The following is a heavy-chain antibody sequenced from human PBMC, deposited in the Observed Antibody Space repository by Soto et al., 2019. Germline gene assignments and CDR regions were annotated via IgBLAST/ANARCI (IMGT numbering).Heavy chain of an antibody. V-gene: IGHV3-33*01. CDR2: IWDDGSNK. Sequence: QVQLVESGGGVVQPGRSLRLSCAASGFTFSSYGMHWVRQAPGKGLEWVAVIWDDGSNKYYADSVKGRFTISRDNSKNTLYLQMNSLSAEDTAVYYFARAPPGDAFDIWGQGTMVTVST. CDR3: ARAPPGDAFDI. CDR1: GFTFSSYG. J-gene: IGHJ3*02.